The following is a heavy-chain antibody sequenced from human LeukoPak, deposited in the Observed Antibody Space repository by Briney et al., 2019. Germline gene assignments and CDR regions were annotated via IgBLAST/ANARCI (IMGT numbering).Heavy chain of an antibody. CDR2: IYSGGNT. CDR1: GFTVSSNY. J-gene: IGHJ4*02. Sequence: GGSLRLSCAASGFTVSSNYMTWVRQAPGKGLEWLSVIYSGGNTYYADSVKGRFTISRDNSKNTLYLQVNSLRAEDTAVYYCALVPGLGYWGQGTLVTVSS. D-gene: IGHD3-10*01. CDR3: ALVPGLGY. V-gene: IGHV3-53*01.